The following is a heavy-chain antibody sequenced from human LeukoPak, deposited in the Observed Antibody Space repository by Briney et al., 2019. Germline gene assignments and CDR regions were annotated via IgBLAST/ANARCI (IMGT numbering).Heavy chain of an antibody. CDR1: GFTFINYA. J-gene: IGHJ6*03. CDR2: FSASGGIT. Sequence: GGSLRLSCAASGFTFINYAMSWVRQAPGKGLEWVSGFSASGGITTYYADSVKGRFTISRDNSKNTLYLQMNSLRAEDTAVYYCAKNWGQNYYYYMDVWGKGTTVTVSS. CDR3: AKNWGQNYYYYMDV. V-gene: IGHV3-23*01. D-gene: IGHD3-16*01.